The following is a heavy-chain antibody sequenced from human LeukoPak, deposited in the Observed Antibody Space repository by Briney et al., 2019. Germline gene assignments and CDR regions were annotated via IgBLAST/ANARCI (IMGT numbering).Heavy chain of an antibody. CDR1: GFTFSTYE. V-gene: IGHV3-48*03. CDR3: ARDTVDGPFVTSLDY. Sequence: PGGSLTLSCSASGFTFSTYEMNWVRQTPGKGLECVAHIMSGGTTQYYADSVRGRFTVSRENAKNSLYLHMNSLRAEDTAVYYCARDTVDGPFVTSLDYWGQGARVTVSS. D-gene: IGHD5-12*01. CDR2: IMSGGTTQ. J-gene: IGHJ4*02.